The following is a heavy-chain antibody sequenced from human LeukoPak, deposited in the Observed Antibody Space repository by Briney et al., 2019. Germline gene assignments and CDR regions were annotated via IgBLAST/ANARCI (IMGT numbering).Heavy chain of an antibody. Sequence: GGSLRLSCAASGFTFSSYGMHWVRQAPGKGLEWVAVISYDGSNKYYADSVKGRFTISRDNSKNTLYLQMNSLRAEDTAVYYCARDVGGSYDSLTGHYKGGYFDYWGQGTLVTASS. CDR3: ARDVGGSYDSLTGHYKGGYFDY. D-gene: IGHD3-9*01. CDR1: GFTFSSYG. J-gene: IGHJ4*02. CDR2: ISYDGSNK. V-gene: IGHV3-30*03.